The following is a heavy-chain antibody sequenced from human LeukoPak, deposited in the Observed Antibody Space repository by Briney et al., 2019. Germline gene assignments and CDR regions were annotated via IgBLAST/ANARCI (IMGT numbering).Heavy chain of an antibody. CDR2: FDDSGST. Sequence: PSETLSLTCTVSGGAISGYYWSWIRRPPGKGLEWIGYFDDSGSTNYNPSLKSRVTISVDTSKNQLSLKLNSATAADTAVYYCTSHSRDSGGAFQYWGQGTPVTVSS. D-gene: IGHD4-23*01. CDR3: TSHSRDSGGAFQY. V-gene: IGHV4-59*08. J-gene: IGHJ1*01. CDR1: GGAISGYY.